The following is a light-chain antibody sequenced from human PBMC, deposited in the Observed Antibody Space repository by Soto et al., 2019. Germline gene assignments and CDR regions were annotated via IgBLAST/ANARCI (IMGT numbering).Light chain of an antibody. CDR2: TNN. CDR3: AAWDDSLNTVL. CDR1: SSNIGSHY. J-gene: IGLJ2*01. Sequence: QSVLTQPPSASGTPGQRVTISCSGSSSNIGSHYVYWYQLLPGTAPKLLIYTNNQRPSGVPDRFSGSKSGTSASLAISGLRSEDEADYYCAAWDDSLNTVLFGGGTSSPS. V-gene: IGLV1-47*01.